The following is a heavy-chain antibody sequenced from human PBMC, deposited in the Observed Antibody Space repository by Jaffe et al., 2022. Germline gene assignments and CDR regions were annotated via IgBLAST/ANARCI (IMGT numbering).Heavy chain of an antibody. Sequence: EVQLVESGGGLVQPGRSLRLSCAASGFTFDDYAMHWVRQAPGKGLEWVSGISWNSGSIGYADSVKGRFTISRDNAKNSLYLQMNSLRAEDTALYYCAKDLVATMYYFDYWGQGTLVTVSS. J-gene: IGHJ4*02. CDR2: ISWNSGSI. V-gene: IGHV3-9*01. D-gene: IGHD5-12*01. CDR1: GFTFDDYA. CDR3: AKDLVATMYYFDY.